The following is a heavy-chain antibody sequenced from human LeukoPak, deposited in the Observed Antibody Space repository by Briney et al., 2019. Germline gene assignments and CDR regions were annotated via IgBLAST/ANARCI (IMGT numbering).Heavy chain of an antibody. CDR1: GYNFNIYG. V-gene: IGHV1-18*01. CDR2: ISGYIGNT. D-gene: IGHD4-17*01. Sequence: GASVKVSCKTSGYNFNIYGISWVRQAPGQGLEWMGWISGYIGNTNSAPKLQGRVTMTTDTSTSTAHMELRSLTSDDTAVYYCARDERARDFGAAGYFDYWGQGTLVTVSS. CDR3: ARDERARDFGAAGYFDY. J-gene: IGHJ4*02.